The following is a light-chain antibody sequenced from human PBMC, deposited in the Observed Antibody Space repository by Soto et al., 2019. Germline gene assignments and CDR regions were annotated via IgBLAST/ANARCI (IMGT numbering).Light chain of an antibody. J-gene: IGKJ1*01. V-gene: IGKV1-39*01. CDR3: QQSYSTPPT. CDR2: AAS. Sequence: DIQMTQSPSSLSASVGDRVTITCRASQGINNYLNWYQLKPGKAPKFLIFAASTLQSGVPSRFSGSGSGTDFTLTISSLQPEDIATYYCQQSYSTPPTFGQGTKVDIK. CDR1: QGINNY.